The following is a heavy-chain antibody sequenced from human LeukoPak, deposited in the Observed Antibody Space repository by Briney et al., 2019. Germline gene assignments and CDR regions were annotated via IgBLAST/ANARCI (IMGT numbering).Heavy chain of an antibody. CDR1: GGSINSYY. Sequence: SETLSLTCTVSGGSINSYYWSWIRQPPGRGLEWIGYIYYSGSTNYHPSLKSRVTISVDRSKNQFSLKLSSVTAADAAVYYCARDQYYYDSSGYFNWFDPWGQGTLVTVSS. V-gene: IGHV4-59*01. J-gene: IGHJ5*02. CDR2: IYYSGST. CDR3: ARDQYYYDSSGYFNWFDP. D-gene: IGHD3-22*01.